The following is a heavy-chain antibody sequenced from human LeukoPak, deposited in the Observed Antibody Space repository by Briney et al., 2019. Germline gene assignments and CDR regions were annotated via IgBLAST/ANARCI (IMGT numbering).Heavy chain of an antibody. CDR2: IYTSGST. Sequence: SETLSLTCTVSGGSISSGSYYWSWIRQPAGKGLEWIGRIYTSGSTNYNPSLKSRVTISVDTSENQFSLKLSSVTAADTAVYYCARARHIVVVPAAMWFDPWGQGTLVTVSS. J-gene: IGHJ5*02. CDR1: GGSISSGSYY. D-gene: IGHD2-2*01. V-gene: IGHV4-61*02. CDR3: ARARHIVVVPAAMWFDP.